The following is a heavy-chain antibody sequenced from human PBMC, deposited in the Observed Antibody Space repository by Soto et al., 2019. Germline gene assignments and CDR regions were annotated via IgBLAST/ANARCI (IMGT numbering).Heavy chain of an antibody. Sequence: QVQLVQSGAEVKKPGSSVKVSCKASGGSFSSYAISWVRQAPGQGLEWMGGIIPIFGTPSYAQKFQGRVTSTADESTSTAYMELSSLRSEDTAVYYCAKEYRSSSGRFGNWGQGTLVTVSS. V-gene: IGHV1-69*01. D-gene: IGHD6-6*01. J-gene: IGHJ4*02. CDR2: IIPIFGTP. CDR1: GGSFSSYA. CDR3: AKEYRSSSGRFGN.